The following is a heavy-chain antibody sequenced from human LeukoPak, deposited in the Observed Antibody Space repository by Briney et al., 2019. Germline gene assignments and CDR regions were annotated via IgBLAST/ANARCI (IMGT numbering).Heavy chain of an antibody. V-gene: IGHV4-59*01. CDR3: ARFSTFRDSSGYYLDY. Sequence: PETLSLTCIVSGGSISSYYWSWIRQPPGKGLEWLGHIYSSGSTTDNPSLKSRVTISVDTSKNQLSLKLTSVTPADTAVYYCARFSTFRDSSGYYLDYWGQGILVTVSS. D-gene: IGHD3-22*01. CDR2: IYSSGST. CDR1: GGSISSYY. J-gene: IGHJ4*02.